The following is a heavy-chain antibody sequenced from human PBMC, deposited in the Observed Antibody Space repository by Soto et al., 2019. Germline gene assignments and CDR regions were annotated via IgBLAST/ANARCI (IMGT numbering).Heavy chain of an antibody. CDR3: ASLGRHG. CDR2: IKEDGSEK. J-gene: IGHJ6*02. Sequence: GGSLRLSCAASGFSFSDSWMDWVRQAPGKGPEWVANIKEDGSEKNYVDSVKGRCTISRDNAKNSLYLQMNSLRAEDTAVYYCASLGRHGWGQGTTVTVSS. CDR1: GFSFSDSW. D-gene: IGHD3-16*01. V-gene: IGHV3-7*01.